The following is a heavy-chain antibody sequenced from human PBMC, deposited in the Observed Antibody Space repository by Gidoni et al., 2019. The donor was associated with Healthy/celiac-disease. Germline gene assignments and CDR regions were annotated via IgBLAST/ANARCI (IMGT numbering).Heavy chain of an antibody. Sequence: QVQLVQSGAEVKKPGDSVKVSCKASGYTFTSYDINWVRQATGQGLEWMGWMNHNSGNTGYAQKFQGRVTMTRNTSISTAYMELSSLRSEDTAVYYCARDTSGDGYNDLWGQGTLVTVSS. D-gene: IGHD3-10*01. V-gene: IGHV1-8*01. J-gene: IGHJ5*02. CDR2: MNHNSGNT. CDR3: ARDTSGDGYNDL. CDR1: GYTFTSYD.